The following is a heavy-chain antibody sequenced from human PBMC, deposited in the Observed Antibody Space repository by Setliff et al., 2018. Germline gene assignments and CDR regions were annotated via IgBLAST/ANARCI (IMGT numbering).Heavy chain of an antibody. D-gene: IGHD2-15*01. Sequence: KPSETLSLTCTVSDDSFTSSRYYWGWIRQAPGSGLEWIGSISYSGTPYYNASVESRVTISIDTPRNQFSLELRSVTVADTATYYCVRPGGTTVVARHFDYWGSGILVTVSS. CDR3: VRPGGTTVVARHFDY. V-gene: IGHV4-39*01. CDR2: ISYSGTP. CDR1: DDSFTSSRYY. J-gene: IGHJ4*01.